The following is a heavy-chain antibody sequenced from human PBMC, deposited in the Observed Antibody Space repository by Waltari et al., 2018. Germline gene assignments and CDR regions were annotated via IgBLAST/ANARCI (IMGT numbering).Heavy chain of an antibody. Sequence: GGLVQPGGSLRLSCGVSGLTFSDHWMAWVRQAAGKGLEWVANINQDGSGQFYVDSVKGRFTISRDNAKNSLYLQMNSLRAEDTAVYYCLXXXKSLGFDYWGQGTLVTVSS. CDR2: INQDGSGQ. V-gene: IGHV3-7*01. CDR1: GLTFSDHW. CDR3: LXXXKSLGFDY. J-gene: IGHJ4*02. D-gene: IGHD3-16*01.